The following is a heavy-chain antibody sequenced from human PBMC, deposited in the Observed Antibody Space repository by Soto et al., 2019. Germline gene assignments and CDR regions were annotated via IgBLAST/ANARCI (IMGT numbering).Heavy chain of an antibody. CDR1: GFTFGDSA. V-gene: IGHV3-73*01. Sequence: EVQLVESGGGLVQPGGSLKLSCAASGFTFGDSAMHWVRQASGKGLEWVGRIRSKPNNFATAYVASVKGRFTISRDDSKNTAYLQMNSLKTEDTAVYYCTRGTITPFDDWGQGTLVTVSS. CDR3: TRGTITPFDD. J-gene: IGHJ4*02. D-gene: IGHD1-1*01. CDR2: IRSKPNNFAT.